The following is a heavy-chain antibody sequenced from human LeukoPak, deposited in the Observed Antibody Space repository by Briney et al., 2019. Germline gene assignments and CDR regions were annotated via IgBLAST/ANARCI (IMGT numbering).Heavy chain of an antibody. D-gene: IGHD6-13*01. Sequence: GGTLRGSCAAPGGTFRSYWRHWVRQAPEKGLVWVSRINSDGSSTSYADSVKGRFTTSRDNAKNTLYLQMNSLRAEDTAVYYCATGGSIAASPFDYWGQGTLVTVSS. V-gene: IGHV3-74*01. J-gene: IGHJ4*02. CDR2: INSDGSST. CDR3: ATGGSIAASPFDY. CDR1: GGTFRSYW.